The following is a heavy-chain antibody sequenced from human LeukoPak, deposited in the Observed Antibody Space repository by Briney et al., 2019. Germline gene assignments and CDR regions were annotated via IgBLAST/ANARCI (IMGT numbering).Heavy chain of an antibody. D-gene: IGHD6-6*01. J-gene: IGHJ4*02. V-gene: IGHV4-61*02. Sequence: SQTLSLTCTVSGGSISSGSYYWSWIRQPAGKGLEWIGRIYTSGSTNYNPSLKSRVTISVDTSKNQFSLKLSSVTAADTAVYYCARVRRQLVLDYWGQGTLVTVSS. CDR3: ARVRRQLVLDY. CDR1: GGSISSGSYY. CDR2: IYTSGST.